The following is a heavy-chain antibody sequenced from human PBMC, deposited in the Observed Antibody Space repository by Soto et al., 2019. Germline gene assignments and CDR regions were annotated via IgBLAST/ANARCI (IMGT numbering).Heavy chain of an antibody. Sequence: QLQLQESGSGLVKPSQTLSLTCVVSGASISSGDYAWNWVRQPPGKGLEWLGYIYNSGGSYYNPSLQSRVSISLDRSKNHFSLRLDSVTAADTALYFCARGDKNNEYYFDYWGQGTLVTVTS. J-gene: IGHJ4*02. CDR3: ARGDKNNEYYFDY. CDR2: IYNSGGS. V-gene: IGHV4-30-2*01. D-gene: IGHD6-6*01. CDR1: GASISSGDYA.